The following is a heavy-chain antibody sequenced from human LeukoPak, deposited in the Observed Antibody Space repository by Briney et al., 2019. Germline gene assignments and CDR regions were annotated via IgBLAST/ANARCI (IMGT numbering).Heavy chain of an antibody. D-gene: IGHD3-10*01. CDR3: ARDFKSGRTMVRGVHDY. J-gene: IGHJ4*02. V-gene: IGHV3-21*01. CDR1: GFTFSSYR. CDR2: ISSSSSYI. Sequence: GGSLRLSCAASGFTFSSYRMNWVRQAPGKGLEWVSSISSSSSYIYYADSVKGRFTISRDNAKNSLYLQMNSLRAEDTAVYYCARDFKSGRTMVRGVHDYWGQGTLVTVSS.